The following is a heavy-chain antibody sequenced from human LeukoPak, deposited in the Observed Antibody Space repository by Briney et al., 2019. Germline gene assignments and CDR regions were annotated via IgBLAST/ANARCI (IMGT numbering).Heavy chain of an antibody. Sequence: SETLSLTCTVSGGSISSGSYYWSWIRQPAGKGLEWIGRIYASGSTNYNPSLKSRVTISVDTSKNQFSLKLSSVTAADTAVYYCVRDEVAWFDPWGQGTLVTVSS. D-gene: IGHD5-12*01. J-gene: IGHJ5*02. CDR3: VRDEVAWFDP. CDR1: GGSISSGSYY. CDR2: IYASGST. V-gene: IGHV4-61*02.